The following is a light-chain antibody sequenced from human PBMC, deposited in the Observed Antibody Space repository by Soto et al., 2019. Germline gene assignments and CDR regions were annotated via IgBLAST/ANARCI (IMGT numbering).Light chain of an antibody. J-gene: IGKJ5*01. CDR3: QQRNVWPPIT. Sequence: DIVMTQSPDSLAVSLGERATINCKSSQSVLYSSNNKNYLAWYQQKPGQPPNLLIYWASTRESGVPDRFSGSGSGTEFTLTINSLEPEDFAVYYCQQRNVWPPITFGQGTRLEIK. CDR2: WAS. V-gene: IGKV4-1*01. CDR1: QSVLYSSNNKNY.